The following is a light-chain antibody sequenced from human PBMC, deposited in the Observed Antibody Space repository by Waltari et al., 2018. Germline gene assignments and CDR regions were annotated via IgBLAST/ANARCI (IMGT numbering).Light chain of an antibody. V-gene: IGLV1-44*01. CDR2: SNK. Sequence: QSWLTQPPSAYVTPGQRGTISCSGSSSHLRSTTVNWYPQLPGTAPKFLIYSNKQRPSGVPDRFSGSKSGTSASLAISGLQSEDEADYYCATWDDRLDNVVFGGGTKLTVL. J-gene: IGLJ2*01. CDR3: ATWDDRLDNVV. CDR1: SSHLRSTT.